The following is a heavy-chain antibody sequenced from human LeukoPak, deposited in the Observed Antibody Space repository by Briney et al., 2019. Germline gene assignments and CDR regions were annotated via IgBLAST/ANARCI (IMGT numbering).Heavy chain of an antibody. CDR3: TKDKGGHGTGSYIWADMDV. CDR1: GFSFEDYA. CDR2: ICGNGGNI. V-gene: IGHV3-9*01. D-gene: IGHD3-10*01. J-gene: IGHJ6*02. Sequence: GGSLRLSCAASGFSFEDYAMHWVRQAPGKGLEWVSAICGNGGNIGYADSVKGRFTISRDNAKNSLYLQMNSLRADDTALYYCTKDKGGHGTGSYIWADMDVWGQGTTVTVSS.